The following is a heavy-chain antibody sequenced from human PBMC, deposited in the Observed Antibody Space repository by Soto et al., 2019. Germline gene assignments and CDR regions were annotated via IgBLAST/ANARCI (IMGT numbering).Heavy chain of an antibody. J-gene: IGHJ6*02. CDR1: GYTFTSYG. CDR3: ARDDLEWLLFERPDYYYYGMDV. CDR2: ISAYNGNT. Sequence: ASVKVSCKASGYTFTSYGISWVRQAPGQGLEWMGWISAYNGNTNYAQKLQGRVTMTTDTSTSTAYMELRSLRSDDTAVYYCARDDLEWLLFERPDYYYYGMDVWGQGTTVTVSS. D-gene: IGHD3-3*01. V-gene: IGHV1-18*01.